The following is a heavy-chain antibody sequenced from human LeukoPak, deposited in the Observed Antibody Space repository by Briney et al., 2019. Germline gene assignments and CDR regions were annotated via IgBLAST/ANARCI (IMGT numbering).Heavy chain of an antibody. CDR1: GGSISSGDYY. D-gene: IGHD3-10*01. V-gene: IGHV4-30-4*01. CDR3: ARLPMVRGNNWFDP. J-gene: IGHJ5*02. CDR2: IYYSGST. Sequence: SETLSLTCTVSGGSISSGDYYWSWIRQPPGKGLEWIGYIYYSGSTYYNPSLKSRVTISVDTSKNQFSLKLSSVTAADTAVYYCARLPMVRGNNWFDPWGQGTLVTVSS.